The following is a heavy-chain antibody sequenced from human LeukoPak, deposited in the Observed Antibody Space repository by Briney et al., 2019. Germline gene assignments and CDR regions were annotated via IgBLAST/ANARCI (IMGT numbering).Heavy chain of an antibody. D-gene: IGHD6-13*01. CDR1: GCIFSDYW. CDR3: ARVQRAAAAIPGGSYNWFDP. J-gene: IGHJ5*02. V-gene: IGHV3-74*01. Sequence: GGSLRLSCAASGCIFSDYWMHWVRQAPGKGLVWVSRINSDGSSTSHADSEKGRFTISRDNAKNTLYLQMNSLRAEDTAVYYCARVQRAAAAIPGGSYNWFDPWGQGTLVTVSS. CDR2: INSDGSST.